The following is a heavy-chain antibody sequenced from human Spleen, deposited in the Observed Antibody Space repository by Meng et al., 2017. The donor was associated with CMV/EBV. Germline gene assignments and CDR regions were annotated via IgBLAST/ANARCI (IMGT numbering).Heavy chain of an antibody. CDR3: ARVLVVPAAAFDY. Sequence: ASVKVSCKASGYTFTDYYMHWVRQAPGQGLEWMGWINPNSGGTNYAQKFQGRVTMTRDTSINTGYMELTRLTSDDTAVYYCARVLVVPAAAFDYWGQGTLVTVSS. J-gene: IGHJ4*02. V-gene: IGHV1-2*02. CDR1: GYTFTDYY. D-gene: IGHD2-2*01. CDR2: INPNSGGT.